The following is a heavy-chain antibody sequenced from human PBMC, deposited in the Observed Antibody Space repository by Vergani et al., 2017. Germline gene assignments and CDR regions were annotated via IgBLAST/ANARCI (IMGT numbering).Heavy chain of an antibody. CDR2: ISWSSDSI. Sequence: EVQLLESGGGSVQPGESLRLSCVASGFRFREHGMNWVRQAPGKGLEWVSGISWSSDSIGYADSVKGRFSISRDNARNSLYLQMNSLKTEDTALYYCVKGAGSPNFYYYYMDVWGKGTAVTVSS. CDR1: GFRFREHG. CDR3: VKGAGSPNFYYYYMDV. D-gene: IGHD6-6*01. V-gene: IGHV3-9*01. J-gene: IGHJ6*03.